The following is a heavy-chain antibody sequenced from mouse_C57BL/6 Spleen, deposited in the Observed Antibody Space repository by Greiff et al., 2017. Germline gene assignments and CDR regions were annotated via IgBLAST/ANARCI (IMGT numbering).Heavy chain of an antibody. CDR2: IYPGDGDT. J-gene: IGHJ2*01. V-gene: IGHV1-80*01. Sequence: QVQLQQSGAELVQPGASVKISCKASGYAFSSYWMNWVKQRPGKGLEWIGQIYPGDGDTNYNGKFKGKATLTADKSSSTAYMQLSSLTSEDSAVYFCARSNGNYVYYFDYWGQGTTLTVSS. CDR3: ARSNGNYVYYFDY. D-gene: IGHD2-1*01. CDR1: GYAFSSYW.